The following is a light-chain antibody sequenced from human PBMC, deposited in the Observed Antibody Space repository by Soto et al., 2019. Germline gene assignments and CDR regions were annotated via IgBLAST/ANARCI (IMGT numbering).Light chain of an antibody. CDR1: QSVSSTY. Sequence: EIVLTQSPGTLSLSPGERATLSCRASQSVSSTYLAWYQQKPGQAPRLLIYGASSRATGIPDRFSGSGSGTDFTLTISRLEPEDFAVYYCQQYESSPTTFRGGTKVEIK. V-gene: IGKV3-20*01. J-gene: IGKJ4*01. CDR2: GAS. CDR3: QQYESSPTT.